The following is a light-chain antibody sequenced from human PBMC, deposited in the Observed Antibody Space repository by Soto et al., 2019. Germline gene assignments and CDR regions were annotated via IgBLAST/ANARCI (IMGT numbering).Light chain of an antibody. J-gene: IGKJ5*01. CDR3: QQYNDWHIT. CDR2: GAS. V-gene: IGKV3-15*01. Sequence: IVMTQSPATLSVSPGDRATLSCRASQSVSSKLAWYQQKPGQAPRLLIHGASTRATAIPARFSRSGSGTEFTLTISSLQSEDFAVYFCQQYNDWHITFGQGTRLEIK. CDR1: QSVSSK.